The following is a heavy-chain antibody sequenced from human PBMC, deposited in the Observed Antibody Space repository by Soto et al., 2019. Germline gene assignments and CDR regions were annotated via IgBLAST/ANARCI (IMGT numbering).Heavy chain of an antibody. CDR2: IIGSGGRK. CDR3: AKVISARIYYYAMDV. V-gene: IGHV3-23*01. Sequence: WWSLRLSCSASVFTFSSYAMTWFRQAPGKGLEWVSSIIGSGGRKYYADSVKGRFTISRDTSENTLHLQMNSLRAEDTATYYCAKVISARIYYYAMDVWGQGTTVTVSS. CDR1: VFTFSSYA. J-gene: IGHJ6*02. D-gene: IGHD3-22*01.